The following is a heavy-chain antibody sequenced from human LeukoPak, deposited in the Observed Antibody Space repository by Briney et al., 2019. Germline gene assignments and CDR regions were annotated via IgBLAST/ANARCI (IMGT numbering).Heavy chain of an antibody. D-gene: IGHD5-18*01. CDR1: GFTFSSYW. CDR2: INSDGSST. CDR3: AKFGLDTAMVHFDY. V-gene: IGHV3-74*03. J-gene: IGHJ4*02. Sequence: PGGSLRLSCAASGFTFSSYWMHWVRQAPGKGLVWVSRINSDGSSTTYADSAKGRLTISRDNAKNTLYLQMNSLRAEDAAVYYCAKFGLDTAMVHFDYWGQGTLVTVSS.